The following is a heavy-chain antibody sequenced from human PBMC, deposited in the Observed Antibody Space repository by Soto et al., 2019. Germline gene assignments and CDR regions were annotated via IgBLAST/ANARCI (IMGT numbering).Heavy chain of an antibody. CDR2: IYYSGRA. D-gene: IGHD2-15*01. Sequence: QVQLQESGPGLVKPSQTLSLTCTVSGASISSVDHYWSWIRQPPGKGLEWIGYIYYSGRADHNPSLKSRVAISIDTSKNRSSLRLSSVTAADTAVYYCARVGGNEDFDTWGQGTLVTVSS. CDR3: ARVGGNEDFDT. CDR1: GASISSVDHY. V-gene: IGHV4-30-4*01. J-gene: IGHJ4*02.